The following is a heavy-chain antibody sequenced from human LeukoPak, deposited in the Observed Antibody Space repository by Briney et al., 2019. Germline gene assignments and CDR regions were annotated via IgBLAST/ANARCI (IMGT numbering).Heavy chain of an antibody. D-gene: IGHD3-9*01. CDR1: GFTLSSYA. CDR2: ISGSGGST. CDR3: ASLEYYDILTGDNWFDP. Sequence: GGSLRLSCAASGFTLSSYAMSWVRQAPGKGLEWVSVISGSGGSTYYADSVKGRFTISRDNAKNSLFLRMNSLRAEDTAVYYCASLEYYDILTGDNWFDPWGQGTLVTVSS. J-gene: IGHJ5*02. V-gene: IGHV3-23*01.